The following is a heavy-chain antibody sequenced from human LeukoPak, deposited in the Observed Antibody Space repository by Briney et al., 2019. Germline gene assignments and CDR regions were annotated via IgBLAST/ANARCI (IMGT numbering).Heavy chain of an antibody. D-gene: IGHD5-18*01. Sequence: SETLSLTCAVSGGSISSGGYSWSWIRQPPGKGLEWIGYIYYSGSTYYNPSLKSRVTISVDTSKNQFSLKLSSVTAADTAGYYCARGEIYSYGFGYWGQGTLVTVSS. CDR1: GGSISSGGYS. J-gene: IGHJ4*02. V-gene: IGHV4-30-4*07. CDR3: ARGEIYSYGFGY. CDR2: IYYSGST.